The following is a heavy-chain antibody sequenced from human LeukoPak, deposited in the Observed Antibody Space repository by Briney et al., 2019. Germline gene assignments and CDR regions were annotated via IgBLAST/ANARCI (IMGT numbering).Heavy chain of an antibody. CDR3: ARDGGEAARPFDY. CDR1: GYTFTSYY. J-gene: IGHJ4*02. V-gene: IGHV1-46*01. Sequence: GASVKVSCMASGYTFTSYYMHWVRQAPGQGLEWMGIINPSGGSTSYAQKFQGRVTMTRDTSTGTVYMELSSLRSEDTAVYYRARDGGEAARPFDYWGQGTLVTVSS. D-gene: IGHD6-6*01. CDR2: INPSGGST.